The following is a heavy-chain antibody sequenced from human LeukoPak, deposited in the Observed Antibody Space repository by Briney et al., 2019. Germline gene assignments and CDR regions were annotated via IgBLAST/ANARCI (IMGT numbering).Heavy chain of an antibody. V-gene: IGHV1-8*01. D-gene: IGHD2-15*01. CDR3: ARGGEDIVVVVAAGGNWFEP. CDR1: GYTFTSYD. Sequence: ASVKVSCKASGYTFTSYDINWVRQATGQGLEWMGWMNPNSGNTGYAQKFQGRVTMTRNTSISTAYMELSSLRSEDTAVYYCARGGEDIVVVVAAGGNWFEPWGQGTLVTVSS. CDR2: MNPNSGNT. J-gene: IGHJ5*02.